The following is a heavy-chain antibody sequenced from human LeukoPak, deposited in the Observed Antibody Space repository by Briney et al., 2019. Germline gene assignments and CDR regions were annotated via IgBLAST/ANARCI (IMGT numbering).Heavy chain of an antibody. V-gene: IGHV3-23*01. D-gene: IGHD2-21*01. Sequence: PGGSLRLSCAASGFTSSNYAMTWVRQAPGKGLEWVSTISDGGAATYYADSVKGRFTISRDNSKNTLSLQMNGLRVEDTAVYYCARVSIRTQNFDYWGQGTRVTVSS. CDR1: GFTSSNYA. CDR2: ISDGGAAT. J-gene: IGHJ4*02. CDR3: ARVSIRTQNFDY.